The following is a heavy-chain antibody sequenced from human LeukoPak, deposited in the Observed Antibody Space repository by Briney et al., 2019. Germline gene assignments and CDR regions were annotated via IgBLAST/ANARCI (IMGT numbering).Heavy chain of an antibody. V-gene: IGHV4-39*01. CDR1: GGSINSHSYY. CDR3: VRHISTNTGYFDS. J-gene: IGHJ4*02. Sequence: SETLSLTCTVSGGSINSHSYYWGWIRQPPGKGQEWIGSVYYDGTSYSNPSLKSRVAVFVDTSRDQFSLDLSFVTAADTALYYCVRHISTNTGYFDSCGQGTLVSVSS. D-gene: IGHD5-24*01. CDR2: VYYDGTS.